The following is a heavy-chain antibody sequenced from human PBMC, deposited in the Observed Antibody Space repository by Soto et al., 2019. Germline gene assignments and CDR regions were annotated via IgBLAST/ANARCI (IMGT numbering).Heavy chain of an antibody. CDR2: IYYSGST. CDR1: GGSISSYY. CDR3: ARDTLDIFTGYQTPSYYSYGMDV. D-gene: IGHD3-9*01. J-gene: IGHJ6*02. Sequence: SETLSLTCTVSGGSISSYYWSWIRQPPGKGLEWIGYIYYSGSTNYNPSLKSRVTISVDTSKNQFSLKLSSVTAADTAVYYCARDTLDIFTGYQTPSYYSYGMDVWGQGTTVTVSS. V-gene: IGHV4-59*01.